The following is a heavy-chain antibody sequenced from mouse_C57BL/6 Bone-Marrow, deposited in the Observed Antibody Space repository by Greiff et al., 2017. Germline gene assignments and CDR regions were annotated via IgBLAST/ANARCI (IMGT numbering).Heavy chain of an antibody. CDR3: ALYYGNHYYAMDY. Sequence: VQLKQSGAELVKPGASVKLSCTASGFNIKDYYMHWVKQRTEQGLEWIGRIDPEDGETKYAPKFQGKATITADTSSNTAYLQLSSLTSEDTAVYDCALYYGNHYYAMDYWGQGTSVTVSS. J-gene: IGHJ4*01. CDR2: IDPEDGET. V-gene: IGHV14-2*01. CDR1: GFNIKDYY. D-gene: IGHD2-1*01.